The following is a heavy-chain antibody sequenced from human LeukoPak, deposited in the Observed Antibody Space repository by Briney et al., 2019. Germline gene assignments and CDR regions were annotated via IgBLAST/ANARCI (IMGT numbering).Heavy chain of an antibody. CDR2: INPSGCST. J-gene: IGHJ6*02. CDR1: GYTFTSYY. D-gene: IGHD3-3*01. Sequence: ASVTVSCKASGYTFTSYYMHWVRQAPGQGLEWMGIINPSGCSTSYAQKFQGRVTMTRDTSTSTVYMELSSLRSEDTAVYYCARDRMYYDFWSGYTLPDYGMDVWGQGTTVTVSS. CDR3: ARDRMYYDFWSGYTLPDYGMDV. V-gene: IGHV1-46*01.